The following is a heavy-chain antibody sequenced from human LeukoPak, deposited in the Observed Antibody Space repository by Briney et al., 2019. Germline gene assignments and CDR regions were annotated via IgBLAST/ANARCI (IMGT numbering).Heavy chain of an antibody. J-gene: IGHJ4*02. CDR2: ISGAGGTT. Sequence: GGSLRLSCAASGFTFSSYAMSWVRQAPGKGLEWVSSISGAGGTTGYADSVKGRFTISRDNAKNTLYLQMNSLRAEDTALYYCAKGRLLWFGELPDFRGQGTLVTVSS. CDR3: AKGRLLWFGELPDF. V-gene: IGHV3-23*01. D-gene: IGHD3-10*01. CDR1: GFTFSSYA.